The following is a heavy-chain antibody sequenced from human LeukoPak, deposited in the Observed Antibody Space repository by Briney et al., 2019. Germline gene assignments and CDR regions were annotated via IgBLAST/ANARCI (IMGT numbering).Heavy chain of an antibody. CDR2: IYDIGST. V-gene: IGHV4-59*08. J-gene: IGHJ5*02. CDR3: ARTYYYDSSGYLNHWFDP. D-gene: IGHD3-22*01. Sequence: PSETLSLTCTVSGGSDSSYYWSWIRQPPGKGLEWIGYIYDIGSTKYNPSLKSRVTMSVDTSKNQFSLKLSSVTAADTAVYHCARTYYYDSSGYLNHWFDPWGQGTLVTVSS. CDR1: GGSDSSYY.